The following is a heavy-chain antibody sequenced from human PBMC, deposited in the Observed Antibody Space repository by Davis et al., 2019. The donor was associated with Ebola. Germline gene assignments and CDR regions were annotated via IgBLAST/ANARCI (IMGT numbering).Heavy chain of an antibody. CDR3: ARRARYSSSLWFDY. V-gene: IGHV4-39*07. Sequence: MPSETLSLTCTVSGGSISSSSYYWGWIRQSPGKGLEWIGSIYYSGSTYYNPSLKSRVTISVDTSKNQFSLKLSSVTAADTAVYYCARRARYSSSLWFDYWGQGTLVTVSS. D-gene: IGHD6-13*01. CDR1: GGSISSSSYY. J-gene: IGHJ4*02. CDR2: IYYSGST.